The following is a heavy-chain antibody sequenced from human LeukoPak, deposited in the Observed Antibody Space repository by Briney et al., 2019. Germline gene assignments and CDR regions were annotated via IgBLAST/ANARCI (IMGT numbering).Heavy chain of an antibody. Sequence: SETLSLTCTVSGGSISSYDWSWIRQPPGKGLEWIGDIYYSGSTNYNPSLKSRVTISVDTSKNQFSLKLSSVTAADTAVYYCARAEAAADLPRYYYYYGMDVWGQGTTVTVSS. CDR2: IYYSGST. CDR1: GGSISSYD. V-gene: IGHV4-59*12. CDR3: ARAEAAADLPRYYYYYGMDV. J-gene: IGHJ6*02. D-gene: IGHD6-13*01.